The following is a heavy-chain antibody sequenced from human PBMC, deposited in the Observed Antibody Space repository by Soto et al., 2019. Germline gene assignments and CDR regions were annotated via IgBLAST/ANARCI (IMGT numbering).Heavy chain of an antibody. Sequence: EVQLVESGGGLVKPWGSLRLSCAASGFTFSSYSMNWFRQAPGKGLEWVSYISSSSSYIYYADSVEGRFTISRDNAKNFLYRQTNSLRADDTAVYYCARATYCSGGSCYSSGIDVWGQGTTVTVSS. CDR3: ARATYCSGGSCYSSGIDV. CDR1: GFTFSSYS. J-gene: IGHJ6*02. CDR2: ISSSSSYI. D-gene: IGHD2-15*01. V-gene: IGHV3-21*01.